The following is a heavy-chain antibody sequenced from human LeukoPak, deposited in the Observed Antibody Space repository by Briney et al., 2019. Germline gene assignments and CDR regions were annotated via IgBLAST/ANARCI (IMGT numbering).Heavy chain of an antibody. CDR2: LYYSGNT. D-gene: IGHD6-13*01. V-gene: IGHV4-39*01. CDR3: ARQLAAAGNY. CDR1: GGSISSSSYY. J-gene: IGHJ4*02. Sequence: SETLSLTCTVSGGSISSSSYYWGWLRQPPGKGLEWVGNLYYSGNTYYNPSLKSRVTISVDTSKNQFSLKRSSVTAADTAVYYCARQLAAAGNYWGQGTLVTVSS.